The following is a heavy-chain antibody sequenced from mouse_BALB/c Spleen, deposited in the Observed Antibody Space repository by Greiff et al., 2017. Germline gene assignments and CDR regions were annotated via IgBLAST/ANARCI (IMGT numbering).Heavy chain of an antibody. CDR1: GFTFSSYY. CDR3: ARHDYDVSYFDY. D-gene: IGHD2-4*01. J-gene: IGHJ2*01. CDR2: INSNGGST. V-gene: IGHV5-6-2*01. Sequence: EVKLVESGGGLVKLGGSLKLSCAASGFTFSSYYMSWVRQTPEKRLELVAAINSNGGSTYYPDTVKGRFTISRDNAKNTLYLQMSSLKSEDTALYYCARHDYDVSYFDYWGQGTTLTVSS.